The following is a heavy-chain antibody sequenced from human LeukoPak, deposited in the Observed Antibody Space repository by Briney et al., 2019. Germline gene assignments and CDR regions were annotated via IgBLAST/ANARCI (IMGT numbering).Heavy chain of an antibody. CDR3: TTGEYSI. CDR1: GFTFSSYS. Sequence: GGSLRLSCAASGFTFSSYSMNWVRQAPGKGLEWVSSISSSSSYIYYADSVKGRFTISRDNSKNTLYLQINSLRAEDTAVYYCTTGEYSIWGQGTLVTVSS. V-gene: IGHV3-21*04. CDR2: ISSSSSYI. J-gene: IGHJ4*02. D-gene: IGHD4-11*01.